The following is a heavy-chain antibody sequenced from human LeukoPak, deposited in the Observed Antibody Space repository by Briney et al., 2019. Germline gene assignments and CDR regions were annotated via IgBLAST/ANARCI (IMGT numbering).Heavy chain of an antibody. CDR3: ARSGYQPSDYMDV. CDR2: IWYDGSNK. J-gene: IGHJ6*03. V-gene: IGHV3-33*01. Sequence: PGGSLRLSCAASGFTFSSYGMHWVRQAPGKGLEWVAVIWYDGSNKYYADSVKGRFTISRDNSKNTLYLQMSSLRAEDTAVYYCARSGYQPSDYMDVWGKGTTVTVSS. D-gene: IGHD3-22*01. CDR1: GFTFSSYG.